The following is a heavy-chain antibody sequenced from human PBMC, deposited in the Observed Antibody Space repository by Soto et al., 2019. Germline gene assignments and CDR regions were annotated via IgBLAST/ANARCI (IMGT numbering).Heavy chain of an antibody. J-gene: IGHJ6*02. V-gene: IGHV1-69*01. D-gene: IGHD2-2*01. CDR1: GGTFGSYA. Sequence: QVQLVQSGAEVKKPGSSVKVSCKASGGTFGSYALSWVRQAPGQGLEWMGGIIPIPGTANYAQKFQGRVTIAADESTSTAYMELSSLRSEDTAGYYCARSQGSSTSLEIYYYYYYGMDVWGQGPTVTVSS. CDR3: ARSQGSSTSLEIYYYYYYGMDV. CDR2: IIPIPGTA.